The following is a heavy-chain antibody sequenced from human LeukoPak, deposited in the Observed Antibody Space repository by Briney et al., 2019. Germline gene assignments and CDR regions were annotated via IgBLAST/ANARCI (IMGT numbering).Heavy chain of an antibody. D-gene: IGHD7-27*01. CDR1: GGTCSSYA. J-gene: IGHJ3*02. CDR2: IIPIFGTA. Sequence: ASVKVSCKASGGTCSSYAISWVRQAPGQGLEWMGGIIPIFGTANYAQKFQGRVTITADESTSTAYMELSSLRSEDTAVYYCARWGPERLLDAFDIWGQGTMVTVSS. CDR3: ARWGPERLLDAFDI. V-gene: IGHV1-69*13.